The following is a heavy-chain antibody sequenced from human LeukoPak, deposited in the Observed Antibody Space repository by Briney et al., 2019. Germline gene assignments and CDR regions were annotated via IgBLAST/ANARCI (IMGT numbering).Heavy chain of an antibody. V-gene: IGHV3-21*01. D-gene: IGHD5-24*01. CDR2: IISSSSYI. Sequence: PGGSLRLSCAASGFTFSSYSMNWGRRAPGKGLEWVSSIISSSSYIYYADSVKGRFTISRDNTKNSLYLQMNSLRAEDTAVYYCARADGYNHAFDIWGQGTMVTVSS. CDR1: GFTFSSYS. CDR3: ARADGYNHAFDI. J-gene: IGHJ3*02.